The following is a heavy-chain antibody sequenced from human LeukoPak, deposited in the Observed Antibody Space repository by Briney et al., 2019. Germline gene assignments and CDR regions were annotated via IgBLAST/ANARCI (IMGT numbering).Heavy chain of an antibody. J-gene: IGHJ4*02. CDR2: IYPGDSDT. CDR1: GYSFTSYW. D-gene: IGHD1-20*01. Sequence: GESLKISCKGSGYSFTSYWISWVRQMPGKGLEWMGIIYPGDSDTRYSPSFQGQVTISADKSISTAYLQWSSLKASDTAMYYCARHHYNWNDVGSTFDYWGQGTLVTVSS. V-gene: IGHV5-51*01. CDR3: ARHHYNWNDVGSTFDY.